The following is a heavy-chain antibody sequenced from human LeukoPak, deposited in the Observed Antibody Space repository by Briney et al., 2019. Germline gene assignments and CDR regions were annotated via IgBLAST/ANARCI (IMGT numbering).Heavy chain of an antibody. V-gene: IGHV3-23*01. Sequence: GGSLRLSCAASGFTFSNCAMSWVRQAPGKGLEWVSAISGGGGNTYYADSVKGRFTISRDNSKNTVYLQMDSLRAEDTAVFYCAKGPRGGPFGCHIDYWGQGTLVTVSS. J-gene: IGHJ4*02. CDR3: AKGPRGGPFGCHIDY. D-gene: IGHD3-10*01. CDR1: GFTFSNCA. CDR2: ISGGGGNT.